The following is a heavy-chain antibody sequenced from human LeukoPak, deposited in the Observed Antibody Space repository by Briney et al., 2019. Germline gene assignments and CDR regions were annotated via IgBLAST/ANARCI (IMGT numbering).Heavy chain of an antibody. D-gene: IGHD6-19*01. CDR3: AKSVGWVKYYFDY. CDR1: GITFNNYA. Sequence: GGSLRLSCAASGITFNNYAMSWVRQAPGKGLEWVSDISGSGGVTHYADSVKGRFTISRDNSKNTLYLQMNSLRAEHTAVYYCAKSVGWVKYYFDYWGQGTLVTVSS. V-gene: IGHV3-23*01. CDR2: ISGSGGVT. J-gene: IGHJ4*02.